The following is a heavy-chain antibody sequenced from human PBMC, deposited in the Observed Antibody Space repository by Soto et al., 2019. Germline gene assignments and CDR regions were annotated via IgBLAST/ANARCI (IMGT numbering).Heavy chain of an antibody. J-gene: IGHJ4*02. CDR1: GGSISSYY. D-gene: IGHD3-16*02. Sequence: SETLSLTCTVSGGSISSYYWSWIRQPPGKGLEWIGYIYYSGSTNYNPSLKSRVTISVDTSKNQFSLKLSSVTAADTAVYYCARGRLRLGELSLYPDFDYWGQGTLVNVS. V-gene: IGHV4-59*01. CDR2: IYYSGST. CDR3: ARGRLRLGELSLYPDFDY.